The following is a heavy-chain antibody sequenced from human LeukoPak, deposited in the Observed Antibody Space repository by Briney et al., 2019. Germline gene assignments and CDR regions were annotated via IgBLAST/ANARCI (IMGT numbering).Heavy chain of an antibody. CDR1: GFTFSSYA. CDR3: VREVTSGSFDY. CDR2: ISYDGSNG. J-gene: IGHJ4*02. V-gene: IGHV3-30*04. D-gene: IGHD1-26*01. Sequence: AGGSLRLSCVVSGFTFSSYAMHWVRQAPGRGLEWVTVISYDGSNGYYAGSVKGRFTISRDNSQNTLYVQMSSLRPEDTAVYYCVREVTSGSFDYWGQGTLVTVSS.